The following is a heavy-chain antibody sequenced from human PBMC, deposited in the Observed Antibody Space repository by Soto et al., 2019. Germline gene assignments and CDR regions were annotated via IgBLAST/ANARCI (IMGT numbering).Heavy chain of an antibody. J-gene: IGHJ6*02. CDR1: GFTFTSSA. V-gene: IGHV1-58*01. CDR2: IVVGSGNT. CDR3: AADRRFGELLYPSGMDV. Sequence: SVKVSCKASGFTFTSSAVQWVRQARGQRLEWIGWIVVGSGNTNYAQKFQERVTITRDMSTSTAYMELSSLRSEDTAGYYCAADRRFGELLYPSGMDVWGQGTTVTVSS. D-gene: IGHD3-10*01.